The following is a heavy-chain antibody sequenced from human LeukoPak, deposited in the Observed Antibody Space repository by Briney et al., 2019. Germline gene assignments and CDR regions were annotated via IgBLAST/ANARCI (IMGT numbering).Heavy chain of an antibody. J-gene: IGHJ4*02. CDR1: GFTFSSYT. CDR2: ISRRSTYI. V-gene: IGHV3-21*01. Sequence: KAGGSLRLSCAASGFTFSSYTMNWVRQAPGKGLEWVSSISRRSTYIYYADSVKGRFTISRDNAKNSLYLQMNSLRAEDTAVYYCAHRPSSGTGIVDSWGKGTLVTVSS. CDR3: AHRPSSGTGIVDS. D-gene: IGHD3-10*01.